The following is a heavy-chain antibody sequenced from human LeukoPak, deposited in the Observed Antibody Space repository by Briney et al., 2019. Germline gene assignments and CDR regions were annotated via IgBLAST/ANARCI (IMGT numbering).Heavy chain of an antibody. J-gene: IGHJ4*02. Sequence: GGSLRLSCAASGFTFRSYGMHWVRQAPGKGLEWVAYIQNDGSNEQYADSVKGRFTISRDNSKNTLYLQMNSLRAEDTAVFYCARVGPITRDFDYWGQGTLVTVSS. D-gene: IGHD3-10*01. CDR1: GFTFRSYG. V-gene: IGHV3-30*02. CDR3: ARVGPITRDFDY. CDR2: IQNDGSNE.